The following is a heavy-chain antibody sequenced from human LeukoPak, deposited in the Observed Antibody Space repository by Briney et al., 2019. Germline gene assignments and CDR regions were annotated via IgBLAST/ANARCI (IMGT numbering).Heavy chain of an antibody. D-gene: IGHD6-13*01. V-gene: IGHV3-30*02. J-gene: IGHJ4*02. CDR3: ARDLSHDSSWNINS. Sequence: PGGSLRLSCSASGFTFSSYEMNWVRQAPGKGLEWVAFIRYDGSNKYYADSVKGRFTISRDISKNTLYLQMNSLRAEDTAVYYCARDLSHDSSWNINSWGQGTLVTVSS. CDR1: GFTFSSYE. CDR2: IRYDGSNK.